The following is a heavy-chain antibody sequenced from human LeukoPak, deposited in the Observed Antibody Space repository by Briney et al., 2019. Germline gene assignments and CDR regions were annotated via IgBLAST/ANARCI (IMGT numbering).Heavy chain of an antibody. J-gene: IGHJ4*02. V-gene: IGHV1-69*04. CDR2: IIPILGIA. D-gene: IGHD2-21*02. Sequence: SVKVSCKASGGTFSSYAICWVQQAPGQGLEWMGRIIPILGIANYAQKFQGRVTVTADKSTSTAYMELSSLRSEDTAVYYCARRSQRGDCYDCPGTFDYWGQGTLVTVSS. CDR1: GGTFSSYA. CDR3: ARRSQRGDCYDCPGTFDY.